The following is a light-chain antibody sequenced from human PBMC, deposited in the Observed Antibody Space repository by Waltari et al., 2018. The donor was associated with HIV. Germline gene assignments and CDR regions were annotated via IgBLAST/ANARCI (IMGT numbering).Light chain of an antibody. J-gene: IGKJ3*01. CDR2: GAS. Sequence: DIQMTQSPSALSASVGDRVTITCRASHDIDNYLAWFQQKAGKAPKSLIYGASILQSGVPSKFSGSGSGSHFTLTINILQPEDVATYFCQHYNFYPFTFGPGTKV. CDR1: HDIDNY. V-gene: IGKV1-16*02. CDR3: QHYNFYPFT.